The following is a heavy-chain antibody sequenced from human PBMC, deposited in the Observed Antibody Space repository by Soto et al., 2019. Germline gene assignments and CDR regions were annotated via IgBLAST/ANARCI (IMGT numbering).Heavy chain of an antibody. CDR2: ISYDGSNK. Sequence: QVQLVESGGGVVQPGRSLRLSCAASGFTFSSYAMHWVRQAPGKGLEWVAVISYDGSNKYYADSVKGRFTISRDNSKNPLYLQMNSLRAEDTAVYYCARATIALMANWGQGTLVTVSS. J-gene: IGHJ4*02. CDR1: GFTFSSYA. V-gene: IGHV3-30-3*01. D-gene: IGHD2-2*01. CDR3: ARATIALMAN.